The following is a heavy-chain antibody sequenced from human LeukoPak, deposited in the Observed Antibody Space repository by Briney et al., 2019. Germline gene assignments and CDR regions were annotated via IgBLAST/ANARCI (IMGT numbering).Heavy chain of an antibody. CDR2: IYYSGST. CDR1: GGSVSSGSYY. V-gene: IGHV4-61*01. Sequence: SETLSLTCTVSGGSVSSGSYYWSWIRQPPGKGLEWIGYIYYSGSTNYNPSLKSRVTISVDTSKNQFSLKLSSVTAADTAVYYCARAARGLPPLEDAFDIWGQGTMVTVSS. J-gene: IGHJ3*02. CDR3: ARAARGLPPLEDAFDI. D-gene: IGHD1-26*01.